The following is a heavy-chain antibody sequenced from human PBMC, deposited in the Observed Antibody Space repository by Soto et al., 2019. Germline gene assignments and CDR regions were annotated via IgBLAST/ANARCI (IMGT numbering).Heavy chain of an antibody. CDR1: GFTFSDYY. V-gene: IGHV3-11*01. CDR2: ISSSGTPI. CDR3: ARSQGPFWYFDY. Sequence: GGSLRLSCAASGFTFSDYYMSWIRQAPGKGLVWVSYISSSGTPIYYEDSMKGRFTISRDNAKNELYLQMSRLSAEDTAFYYCARSQGPFWYFDYWGQGTLVTVSS. J-gene: IGHJ4*02.